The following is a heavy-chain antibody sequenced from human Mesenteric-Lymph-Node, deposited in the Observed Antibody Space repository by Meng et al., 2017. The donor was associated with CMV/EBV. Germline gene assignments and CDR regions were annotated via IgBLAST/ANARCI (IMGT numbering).Heavy chain of an antibody. CDR2: INHSGST. CDR1: GGSFSGYY. CDR3: ARGSSYDILTGYFDY. Sequence: VPLPPWGAGPLKASENLAGTCAVYGGSFSGYYWNWIRQSPEKGLEWIGEINHSGSTTYNPSFTSRIIISVDTSTNQISLNMSSVTAADTAVYYCARGSSYDILTGYFDYWGQGALVTVSS. J-gene: IGHJ4*02. D-gene: IGHD3-9*01. V-gene: IGHV4-34*01.